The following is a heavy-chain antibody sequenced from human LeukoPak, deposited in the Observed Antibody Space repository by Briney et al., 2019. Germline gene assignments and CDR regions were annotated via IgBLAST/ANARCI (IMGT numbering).Heavy chain of an antibody. CDR2: INHSGST. J-gene: IGHJ2*01. Sequence: SETLSLTCAVYGGSFSGYYWSWIRQPPGKGLEWIGEINHSGSTNYNPSLKSRVTISVDTSKNQFSLKLSSVTAADTAVYYCARTPSDYGDSYWYFDLWGRGTLVTVSS. CDR1: GGSFSGYY. D-gene: IGHD4-17*01. V-gene: IGHV4-34*01. CDR3: ARTPSDYGDSYWYFDL.